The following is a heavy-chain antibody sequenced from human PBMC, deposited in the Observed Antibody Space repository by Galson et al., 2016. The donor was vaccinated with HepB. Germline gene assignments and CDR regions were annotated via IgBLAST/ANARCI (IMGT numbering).Heavy chain of an antibody. J-gene: IGHJ4*02. V-gene: IGHV4-39*01. CDR2: VSPSGIT. CDR1: GASISSNTYF. CDR3: ARPHPSSSGSPYYFDY. Sequence: TLSLTCTVSGASISSNTYFWGWLRQPPGKALEWIGAVSPSGITYYNPSLKSRVAMSADTSKHQFSLKLNSVTAADTAVYYCARPHPSSSGSPYYFDYWGPGTLVSVSS. D-gene: IGHD6-19*01.